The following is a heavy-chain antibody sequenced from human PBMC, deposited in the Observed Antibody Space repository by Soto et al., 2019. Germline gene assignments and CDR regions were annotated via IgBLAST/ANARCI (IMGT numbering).Heavy chain of an antibody. CDR2: ISGSGGST. CDR3: ARINRAVAGKWFDP. D-gene: IGHD6-19*01. V-gene: IGHV3-23*01. Sequence: WGSLRLSCAASGFTFSSYAMSWVRQAPGKGLEWVSAISGSGGSTYYADSVKGRFTISRDNSKNTLYLQMNSLRAEDTAVYYCARINRAVAGKWFDPWGQGTLVTVSS. CDR1: GFTFSSYA. J-gene: IGHJ5*02.